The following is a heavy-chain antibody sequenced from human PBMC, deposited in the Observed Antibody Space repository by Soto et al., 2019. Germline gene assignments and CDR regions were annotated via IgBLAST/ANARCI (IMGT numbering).Heavy chain of an antibody. CDR1: GGSISRYY. V-gene: IGHV4-59*01. Sequence: PSETLSLTCTVSGGSISRYYWSWIRQPPGKGLEWIGYMYNTGSTVYNPSFKSRVTISVDTSKNQFSLKLNSVTAADTAVYYCARVLWGYCGTDCYPLDVWGQGTTVTVSS. CDR3: ARVLWGYCGTDCYPLDV. CDR2: MYNTGST. J-gene: IGHJ6*02. D-gene: IGHD2-21*02.